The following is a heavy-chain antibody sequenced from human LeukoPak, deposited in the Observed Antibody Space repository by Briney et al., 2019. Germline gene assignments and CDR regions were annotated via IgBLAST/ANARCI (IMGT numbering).Heavy chain of an antibody. CDR3: AREGAAATRTHNWFDP. D-gene: IGHD6-13*01. CDR1: GYTFTSYY. CDR2: INPSGGST. V-gene: IGHV1-46*01. Sequence: ASVTVSCKASGYTFTSYYMHWVRQAPGQGLEWMGLINPSGGSTSYAQTFQGRVTMTRDTSTSTVYMELSSLRSEDTAVYYCAREGAAATRTHNWFDPWGQGTLVTVSS. J-gene: IGHJ5*02.